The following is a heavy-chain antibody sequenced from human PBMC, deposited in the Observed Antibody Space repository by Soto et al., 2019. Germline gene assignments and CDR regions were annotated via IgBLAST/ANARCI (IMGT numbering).Heavy chain of an antibody. Sequence: QVQLQESGPGLVKPSQTLSLTCTVSGGSISSGGYYWSWIRQHPGKGLEWIGYIYYSGSTYYNPSLKSRVTLAVDTSKNQFALKLSSVPAADTAVYYCASESYLGYLGAFDIWGQGTMVTVSS. CDR1: GGSISSGGYY. J-gene: IGHJ3*02. V-gene: IGHV4-31*03. CDR2: IYYSGST. CDR3: ASESYLGYLGAFDI. D-gene: IGHD5-18*01.